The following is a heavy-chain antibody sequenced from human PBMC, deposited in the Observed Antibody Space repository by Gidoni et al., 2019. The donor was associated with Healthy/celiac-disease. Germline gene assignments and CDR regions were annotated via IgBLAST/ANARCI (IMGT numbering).Heavy chain of an antibody. D-gene: IGHD2-8*01. CDR1: GGSISSFY. J-gene: IGHJ2*01. CDR2: IYYSGST. CDR3: ARDCGDSGYCTNGVSSPWYFDL. Sequence: QVQLQESGPGLVKPSETLSLTCTVSGGSISSFYWRWIRQPPGKGLEWIGYIYYSGSTNYNPSLKSRVTISVDTSKNQFSLKLSSVTAADTAVYYCARDCGDSGYCTNGVSSPWYFDLWGRGTLVTVSS. V-gene: IGHV4-59*01.